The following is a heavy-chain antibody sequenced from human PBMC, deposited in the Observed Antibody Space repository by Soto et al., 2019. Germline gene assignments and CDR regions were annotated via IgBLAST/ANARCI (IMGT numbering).Heavy chain of an antibody. Sequence: GGSLRLSCAASGFTFSSYAMSWVRQAPGKGLEWVSAISGSGGSTYYADSVKGRFTISRDNSKNTLYLQMNSLRAEDTAGYYCAKDYDGVLWFGELFQYGPSFRHGKTQETLNPVDYWGQGTLVTVSS. CDR1: GFTFSSYA. J-gene: IGHJ4*02. CDR3: AKDYDGVLWFGELFQYGPSFRHGKTQETLNPVDY. CDR2: ISGSGGST. V-gene: IGHV3-23*01. D-gene: IGHD3-10*01.